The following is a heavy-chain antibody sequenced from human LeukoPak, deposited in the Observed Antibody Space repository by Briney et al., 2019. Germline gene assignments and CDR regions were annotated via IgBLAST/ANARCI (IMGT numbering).Heavy chain of an antibody. D-gene: IGHD2-2*01. CDR3: ARSRYCSSTSCPDWYFDL. Sequence: GGSLRLSCAASGFAFSNYALSWGRQAPGKGLQWVSAITGSGENAYYADSVKGRFIISRDNAKNSLYLQMNSLRAEDTAVYYCARSRYCSSTSCPDWYFDLWGRGTLVTVSS. CDR1: GFAFSNYA. J-gene: IGHJ2*01. V-gene: IGHV3-23*01. CDR2: ITGSGENA.